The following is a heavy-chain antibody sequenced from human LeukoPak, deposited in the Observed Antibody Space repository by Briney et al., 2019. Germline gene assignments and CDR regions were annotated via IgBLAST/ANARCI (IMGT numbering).Heavy chain of an antibody. V-gene: IGHV3-7*01. D-gene: IGHD3/OR15-3a*01. CDR1: RINFNSYW. J-gene: IGHJ4*02. CDR2: IKQDGSET. Sequence: GGSLRLSCAVSRINFNSYWMTWVRQAPGKGLEWVANIKQDGSETYYMDSVKGRFSLSRDNAKNSLYLQMNSLRAEDTAVYYCARALSDFWTGYFFDSWGQGTLVTVSS. CDR3: ARALSDFWTGYFFDS.